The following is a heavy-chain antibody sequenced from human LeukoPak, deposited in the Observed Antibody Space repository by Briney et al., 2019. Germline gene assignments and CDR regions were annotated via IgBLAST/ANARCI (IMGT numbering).Heavy chain of an antibody. CDR1: GGSISSYY. D-gene: IGHD3-10*01. V-gene: IGHV4-59*12. J-gene: IGHJ6*03. CDR3: ARLGITMVRGVITVPLYYYYYMDV. Sequence: SETLSLTCTVSGGSISSYYWSWIRQPPGKGLEWIGYIYYSGSTNYNPSLKSRVTISVDTSKNQFSLKLSSVTAADTAVYYCARLGITMVRGVITVPLYYYYYMDVWGKGTTVTISS. CDR2: IYYSGST.